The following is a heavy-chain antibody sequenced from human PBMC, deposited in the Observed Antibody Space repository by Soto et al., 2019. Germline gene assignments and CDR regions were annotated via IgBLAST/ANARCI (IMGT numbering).Heavy chain of an antibody. D-gene: IGHD3-22*01. CDR2: IIPIFGTA. CDR1: GGTFSSYA. J-gene: IGHJ4*02. CDR3: ARSRDDDSSGYYSYYFDY. Sequence: SVKVSCKASGGTFSSYAISWVRQAPGQGLEWMGGIIPIFGTANYAQKFQGRVTITADESTSTAYMELSSLRSEDTAVYYCARSRDDDSSGYYSYYFDYWGQGTLVTVSS. V-gene: IGHV1-69*13.